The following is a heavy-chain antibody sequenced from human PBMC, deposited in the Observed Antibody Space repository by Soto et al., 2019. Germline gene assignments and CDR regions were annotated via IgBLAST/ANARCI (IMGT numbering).Heavy chain of an antibody. J-gene: IGHJ6*02. CDR3: ARGNPFNYAGFDV. CDR1: GYTFSDFD. CDR2: MNAKSGDT. Sequence: ASVKVSCKASGYTFSDFDINWLRQASGQGPEWMGWMNAKSGDTFFAQRFQGKFNMTWDTSLSTAYMEVGSLTSDDTAIYYCARGNPFNYAGFDVWGQGTTVTVSS. V-gene: IGHV1-8*01. D-gene: IGHD3-16*01.